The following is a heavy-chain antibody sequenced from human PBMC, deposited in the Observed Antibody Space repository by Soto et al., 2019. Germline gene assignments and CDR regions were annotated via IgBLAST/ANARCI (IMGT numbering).Heavy chain of an antibody. CDR1: GFTFSSYG. CDR2: ISYDGSNK. Sequence: GGSLRLSCAASGFTFSSYGMHWVRQAPGKGLEWVAVISYDGSNKYYADSVKGRFTISRDNSKHTLYLQMNSLRAEDTAVYYCAKDLSSSDDYWGQGTLVTVSS. J-gene: IGHJ4*02. CDR3: AKDLSSSDDY. D-gene: IGHD6-6*01. V-gene: IGHV3-30*18.